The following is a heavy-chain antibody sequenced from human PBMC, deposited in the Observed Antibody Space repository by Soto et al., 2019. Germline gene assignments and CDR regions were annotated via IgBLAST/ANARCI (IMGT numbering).Heavy chain of an antibody. CDR2: IKEDGSEK. J-gene: IGHJ6*02. CDR3: ARDEGGVGYYTGPYYYGMDV. Sequence: PGGSLRLSCTASGFTFTKYWMNWVRQAPRKGLEWLANIKEDGSEKFYVDSVKGRFTISRDNAQNSVYLQMNSLRAEDTAVYYCARDEGGVGYYTGPYYYGMDVWGQGTTVTVSS. V-gene: IGHV3-7*03. D-gene: IGHD3-3*01. CDR1: GFTFTKYW.